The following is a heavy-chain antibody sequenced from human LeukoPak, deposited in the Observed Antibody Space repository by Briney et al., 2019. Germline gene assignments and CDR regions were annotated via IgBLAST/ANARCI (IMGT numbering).Heavy chain of an antibody. CDR3: ARDQSRLPTEDQYYYCGMDV. Sequence: GSLRLSCAVSGFTFSSYGRHWVRQAPGKGLEWVAVIWYDGSNKYYADSVKFRCTISRDNSKNTLYLQMNRLRAEDTAVYYCARDQSRLPTEDQYYYCGMDVWGQGTTVTVSS. J-gene: IGHJ6*02. V-gene: IGHV3-33*01. CDR2: IWYDGSNK. CDR1: GFTFSSYG. D-gene: IGHD2-15*01.